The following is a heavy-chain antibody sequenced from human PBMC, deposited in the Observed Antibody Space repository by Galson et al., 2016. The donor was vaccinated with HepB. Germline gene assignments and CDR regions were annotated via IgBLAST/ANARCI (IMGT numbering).Heavy chain of an antibody. CDR3: AKWSDAAATY. Sequence: SLRLSCAASGFTFSNFAMSWVRQAPGKGLEWVSAIGGGGGSPSYADSVKGRFTISRDNSKNTLYLQMSSLTAEETAVYYCAKWSDAAATYWGQGALVTVSS. D-gene: IGHD6-13*01. J-gene: IGHJ4*02. V-gene: IGHV3-23*01. CDR2: IGGGGGSP. CDR1: GFTFSNFA.